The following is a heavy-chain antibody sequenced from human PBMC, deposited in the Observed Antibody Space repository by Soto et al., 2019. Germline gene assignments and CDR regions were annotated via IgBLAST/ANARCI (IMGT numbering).Heavy chain of an antibody. D-gene: IGHD2-2*01. CDR2: IYYTGST. J-gene: IGHJ4*02. Sequence: PSETLSLTCTFSCGSIISGDYYWSWIRQPPGKGLEWIGYIYYTGSTYYNPSLKSRLTISVDTSKNQFSLKLTSVTAADTAVYFCARYQKGPFDYWGQGTLVTVSS. CDR1: CGSIISGDYY. CDR3: ARYQKGPFDY. V-gene: IGHV4-30-4*01.